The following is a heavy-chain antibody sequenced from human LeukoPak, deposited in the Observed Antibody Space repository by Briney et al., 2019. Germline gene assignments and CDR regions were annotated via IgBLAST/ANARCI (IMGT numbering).Heavy chain of an antibody. CDR3: AKPGGTQFLSGDDF. J-gene: IGHJ4*02. CDR2: ITGNGGST. CDR1: GFTFSNYA. Sequence: GGSLRLSCAASGFTFSNYAMSWVRQAPGKGLEWVSVITGNGGSTFYADSAKGRFTISRDNSQNTVHLQMSSLRAEDTALYYCAKPGGTQFLSGDDFWGPGTLVTVSS. V-gene: IGHV3-23*01. D-gene: IGHD2-8*02.